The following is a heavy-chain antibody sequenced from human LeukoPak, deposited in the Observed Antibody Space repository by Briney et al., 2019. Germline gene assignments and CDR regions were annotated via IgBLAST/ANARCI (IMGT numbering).Heavy chain of an antibody. CDR1: GFTFSSYS. D-gene: IGHD3-10*02. V-gene: IGHV3-21*01. CDR2: ISSSSSYI. Sequence: GGSLRLSCAASGFTFSSYSMNWVRQAPGKGLEWVASISSSSSYIYYADSVKGRFTISRDNAKNSLYLQMNSLRAEDTAVYYCAELGITMIGGVWGKGTTVTISS. J-gene: IGHJ6*04. CDR3: AELGITMIGGV.